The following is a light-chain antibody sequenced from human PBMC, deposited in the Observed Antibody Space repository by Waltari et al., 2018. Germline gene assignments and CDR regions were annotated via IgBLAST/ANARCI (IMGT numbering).Light chain of an antibody. Sequence: DIQLTQSPSFLSVSVGDRVTITCRASQGISSSLAWYQQKPGKAPKLLVYAASSLQSGVPSRFSGSGSGTEFTLTISSLQPEDFATYYCQQFKSFLFTFGQGTRLDIK. V-gene: IGKV1-9*01. CDR2: AAS. CDR1: QGISSS. CDR3: QQFKSFLFT. J-gene: IGKJ5*01.